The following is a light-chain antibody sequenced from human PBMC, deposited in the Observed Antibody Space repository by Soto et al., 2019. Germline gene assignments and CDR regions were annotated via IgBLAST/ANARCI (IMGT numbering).Light chain of an antibody. V-gene: IGKV3-20*01. Sequence: ILLTQSPCTLSLSPVDTATLFSRASQSVTSNYLAWYQQKPGQAPRLLIYGASNRATGIPDRFSGSGSGTDFTLTISRLEPEDFAVYYCQQYGSSGTFGHGTKVDIK. CDR1: QSVTSNY. J-gene: IGKJ1*01. CDR2: GAS. CDR3: QQYGSSGT.